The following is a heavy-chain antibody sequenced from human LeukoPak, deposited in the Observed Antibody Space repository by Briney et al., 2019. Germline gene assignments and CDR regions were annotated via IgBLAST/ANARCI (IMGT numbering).Heavy chain of an antibody. CDR3: VRDFSGYTYYMDI. CDR2: IYYSGST. CDR1: GGSISSSSYY. D-gene: IGHD3-22*01. V-gene: IGHV4-39*07. J-gene: IGHJ6*03. Sequence: PSETLSLTCTVSGGSISSSSYYWGWIRQPPGKGLEWIGSIYYSGSTYYNPSLKSRVTISGDTSDNQISLELSSVTAADTAVYYCVRDFSGYTYYMDIWGKGTTVTVSS.